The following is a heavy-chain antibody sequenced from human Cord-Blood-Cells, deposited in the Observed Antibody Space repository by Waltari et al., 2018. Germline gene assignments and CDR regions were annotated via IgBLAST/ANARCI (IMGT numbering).Heavy chain of an antibody. D-gene: IGHD3-9*01. CDR3: ARRDDILTGYIFDY. V-gene: IGHV4-38-2*01. CDR1: GYSTSSGYY. CDR2: IYHSGST. J-gene: IGHJ4*02. Sequence: QVQLQESGPGLVKPSETLSLTCAVPGYSTSSGYYCGWIRQPPGKGLEWIGSIYHSGSTYYNPSLKSRVTISVDTSKNQFSLKLSSVTAADTAVYYCARRDDILTGYIFDYWGQGTLVTVSS.